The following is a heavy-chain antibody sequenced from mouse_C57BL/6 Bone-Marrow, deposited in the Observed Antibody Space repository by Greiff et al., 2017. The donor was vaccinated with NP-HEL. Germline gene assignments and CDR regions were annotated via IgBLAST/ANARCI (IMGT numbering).Heavy chain of an antibody. V-gene: IGHV1-74*01. CDR1: GYTLTSYW. D-gene: IGHD3-3*01. J-gene: IGHJ2*01. CDR3: AMGDADY. Sequence: QVHVKQPGAELVKPGASVKVSCKASGYTLTSYWMHWVKQRPGQGLEWIGRIHPADSDTNYNQKFKGKATLTVDKSTSTAYMQLSSLTSEDSAVYYCAMGDADYWGQGTTLTVSS. CDR2: IHPADSDT.